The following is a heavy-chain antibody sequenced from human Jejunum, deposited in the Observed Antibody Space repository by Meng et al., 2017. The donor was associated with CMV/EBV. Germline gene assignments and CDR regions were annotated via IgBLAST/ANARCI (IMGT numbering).Heavy chain of an antibody. D-gene: IGHD3-10*01. CDR2: ILGDGSRV. CDR1: GFTFSNYD. Sequence: EVKLLEAGGGLVQPGGSLILACAASGFTFSNYDRTWARQAPGKGLEWVSGILGDGSRVHYTDSVRGRFTISRDNSKNTVYLQMNSLTVDDTAIYYCASHAFGMAKGWGQGALVTVSS. J-gene: IGHJ4*02. CDR3: ASHAFGMAKG. V-gene: IGHV3-23*01.